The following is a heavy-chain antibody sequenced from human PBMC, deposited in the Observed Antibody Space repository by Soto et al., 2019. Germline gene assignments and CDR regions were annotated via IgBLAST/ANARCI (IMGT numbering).Heavy chain of an antibody. CDR3: AKSIAVATGWLDP. J-gene: IGHJ5*02. Sequence: GCLILCCAASVFIISSYGMHWVRQAPGKGLEWVAGIWYDGSNTFYSDAVKGRFSISRDNSKNTVDLQMNSLRAEDTAVYYCAKSIAVATGWLDPWGQGIKVTVSS. V-gene: IGHV3-33*06. CDR1: VFIISSYG. D-gene: IGHD6-19*01. CDR2: IWYDGSNT.